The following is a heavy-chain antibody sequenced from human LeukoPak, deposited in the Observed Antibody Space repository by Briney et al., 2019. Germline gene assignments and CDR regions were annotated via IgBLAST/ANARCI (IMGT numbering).Heavy chain of an antibody. Sequence: SETLSLTCAVYGGSFSGYYWSWIRQPPGKGLEWIGEINHSGSTNYNPSLKSRVTISVDTSKNQSSLKLSSVTAADTAVYYCARGRTSNDYGGNWGFFDYWGQGTLVTVSS. D-gene: IGHD4-23*01. V-gene: IGHV4-34*01. J-gene: IGHJ4*02. CDR1: GGSFSGYY. CDR3: ARGRTSNDYGGNWGFFDY. CDR2: INHSGST.